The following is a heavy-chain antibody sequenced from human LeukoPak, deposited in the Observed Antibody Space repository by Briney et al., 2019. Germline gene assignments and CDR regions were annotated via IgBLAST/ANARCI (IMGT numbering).Heavy chain of an antibody. V-gene: IGHV4-31*03. Sequence: SETLSLTCTVSGGSISSGGYYWSWIRQHPGKGLEWIGYIYYSGSTYYNPSLRSRVTISVDTSKSQSSLKLSSVTAADTAVYYCARVGLQVAFDIWGQGTMVTVSS. CDR2: IYYSGST. D-gene: IGHD5-24*01. J-gene: IGHJ3*02. CDR3: ARVGLQVAFDI. CDR1: GGSISSGGYY.